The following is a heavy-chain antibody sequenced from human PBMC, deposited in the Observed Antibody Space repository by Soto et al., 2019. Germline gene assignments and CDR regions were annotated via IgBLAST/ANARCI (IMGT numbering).Heavy chain of an antibody. D-gene: IGHD3-10*01. CDR2: IIPVFGTT. CDR1: GDTFSGYP. Sequence: SVKVSCKASGDTFSGYPINWVRQAPGEGLEWMGRIIPVFGTTNDAQRFEGRVTFTADESTNTAYMELRGLLSEDTAVYYCARDGGFGELKYWGPGTLVTVS. J-gene: IGHJ4*02. V-gene: IGHV1-69*13. CDR3: ARDGGFGELKY.